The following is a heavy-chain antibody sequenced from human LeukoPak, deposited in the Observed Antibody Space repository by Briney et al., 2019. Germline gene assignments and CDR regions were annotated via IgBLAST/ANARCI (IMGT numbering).Heavy chain of an antibody. Sequence: SVKVSCKASGDTFSSYAISWVRQAPGQGLEWMGGIIPIFGTANYAQKFQGRVTITTDESTSTAYMELSSLRSEDTAVYYCARAPCGGDCYSGAFDIWGQGTMVTVSS. CDR1: GDTFSSYA. CDR2: IIPIFGTA. J-gene: IGHJ3*02. D-gene: IGHD2-21*02. CDR3: ARAPCGGDCYSGAFDI. V-gene: IGHV1-69*05.